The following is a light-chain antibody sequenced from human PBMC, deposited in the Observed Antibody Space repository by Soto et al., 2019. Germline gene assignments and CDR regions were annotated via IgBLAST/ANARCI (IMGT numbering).Light chain of an antibody. Sequence: VLIQSQATLSLSPGERATLSCRASQTVSRYLAWFQQKPGQPPRLLIYDASNRATGIPARFSGSGSGTDYTLTISSLEPEDFAVYYCQQRSTWPLLTFGGGTKVEI. CDR3: QQRSTWPLLT. CDR2: DAS. CDR1: QTVSRY. J-gene: IGKJ4*01. V-gene: IGKV3-11*01.